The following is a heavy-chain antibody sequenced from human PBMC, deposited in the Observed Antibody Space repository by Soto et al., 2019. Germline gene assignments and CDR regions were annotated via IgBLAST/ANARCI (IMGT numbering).Heavy chain of an antibody. CDR3: ARHRLSNWAAFDL. J-gene: IGHJ3*01. D-gene: IGHD4-4*01. Sequence: GESLKISCKGSGYRFSTYRIGWVRQMPGQGLEWMGIVFPEDSKTRYSPSFQGQVTISADKSISTAYLQWTSLQASDTAVYYCARHRLSNWAAFDLWSQGTIVTVSS. V-gene: IGHV5-51*01. CDR1: GYRFSTYR. CDR2: VFPEDSKT.